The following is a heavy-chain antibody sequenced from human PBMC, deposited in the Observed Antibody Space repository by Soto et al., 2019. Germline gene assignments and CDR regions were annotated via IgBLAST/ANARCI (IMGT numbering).Heavy chain of an antibody. V-gene: IGHV1-3*01. Sequence: ASVKVSCKASGYTFTSYAMHWVRQAPGQRLEWMGWINAGNGNTKYSQKFQGRVTITRDTSASTAYMELSSLRSEDTAVYYCARNSSGWTKGFDYWGQGTLVTVS. D-gene: IGHD6-19*01. CDR3: ARNSSGWTKGFDY. CDR2: INAGNGNT. CDR1: GYTFTSYA. J-gene: IGHJ4*02.